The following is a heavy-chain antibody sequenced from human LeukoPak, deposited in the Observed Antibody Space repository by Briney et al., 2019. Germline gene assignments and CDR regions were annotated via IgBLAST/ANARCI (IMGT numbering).Heavy chain of an antibody. D-gene: IGHD2-21*02. CDR2: INHEGDT. J-gene: IGHJ6*02. CDR3: ARDSAWEGDWLDLMDV. Sequence: SETLSLTCSISGGSLSTNYWSWIRRPPGKGLEWIGNINHEGDTNFNPSLKSRVTLTVDTSKNQVSLRLRSVTAADTADYYCARDSAWEGDWLDLMDVWGPGTTVIVSS. CDR1: GGSLSTNY. V-gene: IGHV4-59*01.